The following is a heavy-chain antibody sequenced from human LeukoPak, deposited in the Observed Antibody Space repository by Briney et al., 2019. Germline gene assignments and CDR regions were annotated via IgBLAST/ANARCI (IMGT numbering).Heavy chain of an antibody. D-gene: IGHD3-22*01. V-gene: IGHV1-2*02. CDR1: GYTFTGYY. Sequence: ASVKVSCKASGYTFTGYYMHWVRQAPGQGLEWMGWINPNSGGTNYAQKFQGRVTMTRDTSISTAHMELSSLRSEDTAVYYCATAYYYDSSGYLNWFDPWGQGTLVTVSS. CDR2: INPNSGGT. CDR3: ATAYYYDSSGYLNWFDP. J-gene: IGHJ5*02.